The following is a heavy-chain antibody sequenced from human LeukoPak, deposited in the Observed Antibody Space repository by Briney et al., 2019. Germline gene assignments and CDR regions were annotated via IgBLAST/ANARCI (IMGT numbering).Heavy chain of an antibody. D-gene: IGHD1-26*01. CDR3: ARDRRVGATWSVGAFDI. CDR2: IWYDGSNK. J-gene: IGHJ3*02. V-gene: IGHV3-33*01. CDR1: GFTFSSYG. Sequence: GRSLRLSCAASGFTFSSYGMHWVRQAPGKGLEWVALIWYDGSNKYYADSVKGRFTISRDNAKNSLSLQMNSLRAEDTAIYYCARDRRVGATWSVGAFDIWGQGTTVTVSS.